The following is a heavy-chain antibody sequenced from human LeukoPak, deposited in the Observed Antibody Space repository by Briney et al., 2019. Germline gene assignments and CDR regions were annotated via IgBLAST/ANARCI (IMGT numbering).Heavy chain of an antibody. Sequence: SETLSLTCTVSGGSISSYYWSWIRQPAGKGLEWIGRIYTSGSNNYNPSLKSRVTISVDTSKNQFSLKLSSVTAADTAVYYCARVQYYCSSTSCSHYFDYWRQAPLVTASS. V-gene: IGHV4-4*07. CDR2: IYTSGSN. J-gene: IGHJ4*02. D-gene: IGHD2-2*01. CDR3: ARVQYYCSSTSCSHYFDY. CDR1: GGSISSYY.